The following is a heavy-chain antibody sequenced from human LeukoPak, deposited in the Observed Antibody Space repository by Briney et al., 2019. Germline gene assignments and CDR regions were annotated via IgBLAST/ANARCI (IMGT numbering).Heavy chain of an antibody. CDR3: ARDQGLTSAMVDY. Sequence: GASVKVSCKASGGTFSSYAISWVRQAPGQGLEWMGRIIPILGIANYAQKFQGSVTITADKSTSTAYMELSSLRSEDTAVYYCARDQGLTSAMVDYWGQGTLVTVSS. J-gene: IGHJ4*02. CDR2: IIPILGIA. V-gene: IGHV1-69*04. D-gene: IGHD5-18*01. CDR1: GGTFSSYA.